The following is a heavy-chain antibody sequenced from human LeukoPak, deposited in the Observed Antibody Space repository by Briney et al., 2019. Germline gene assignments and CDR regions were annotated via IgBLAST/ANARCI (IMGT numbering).Heavy chain of an antibody. CDR2: INHSGST. CDR3: ARGQRKYGYGFPPDYYYYYGMDV. CDR1: GGSFSGYY. Sequence: SETLSLTCAVYGGSFSGYYWSWIRQPPGKGLEWIGEINHSGSTNYNPSLKSRVTISVDTSKNQFSLKLSSVTAADTAVYYCARGQRKYGYGFPPDYYYYYGMDVWGQGTTVTVSS. J-gene: IGHJ6*02. V-gene: IGHV4-34*01. D-gene: IGHD5-18*01.